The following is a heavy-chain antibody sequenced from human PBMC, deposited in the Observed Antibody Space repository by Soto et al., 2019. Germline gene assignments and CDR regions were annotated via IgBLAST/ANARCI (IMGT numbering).Heavy chain of an antibody. CDR2: IIPILGIA. D-gene: IGHD3-10*01. Sequence: QVQLVQSGAEVKKPGSSVKVSCTASGGTFSSYTISWVRQAPGQGLEWMGRIIPILGIANYAQKFQGRVTITADKSTSTAYMELSSLKSEDTAVYYCARESSWFGELSSKTYYMDVWGKGTLVTVSS. CDR1: GGTFSSYT. V-gene: IGHV1-69*08. CDR3: ARESSWFGELSSKTYYMDV. J-gene: IGHJ6*03.